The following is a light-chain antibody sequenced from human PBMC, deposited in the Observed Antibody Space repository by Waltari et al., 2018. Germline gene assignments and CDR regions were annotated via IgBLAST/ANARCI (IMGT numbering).Light chain of an antibody. J-gene: IGLJ1*01. CDR3: CSYAGRGTYV. V-gene: IGLV2-23*02. Sequence: QSALTQPASVSGTLGQSITISCTGTTSDVGNYDLVSWYQQHPGKAPKLLICEVITRPSGVASRFSGSKSGNTASLTISGLQAEDEADYYCCSYAGRGTYVFGSGTKVTVL. CDR1: TSDVGNYDL. CDR2: EVI.